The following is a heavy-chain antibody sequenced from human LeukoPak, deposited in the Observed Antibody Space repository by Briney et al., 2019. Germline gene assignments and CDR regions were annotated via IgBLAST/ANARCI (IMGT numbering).Heavy chain of an antibody. CDR2: IIPIFGTA. CDR1: GGTFSSYA. D-gene: IGHD3-16*01. V-gene: IGHV1-69*01. J-gene: IGHJ5*02. Sequence: SVKVSCKASGGTFSSYAISWVRQAPGQGLEWMGGIIPIFGTANYAQKFQGRVTITADESTSTAYMELSSLRPEDTAVYYCARVMITFGGVSQNWFDPWGQGTLVTVSS. CDR3: ARVMITFGGVSQNWFDP.